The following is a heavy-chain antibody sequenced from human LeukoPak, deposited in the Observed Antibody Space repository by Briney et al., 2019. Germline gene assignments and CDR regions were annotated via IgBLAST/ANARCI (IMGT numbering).Heavy chain of an antibody. CDR2: ISDSGSIT. J-gene: IGHJ4*02. V-gene: IGHV3-23*01. CDR3: AKDARRTNGWYFFDY. CDR1: GCAFSSLA. Sequence: TGGSLRLSCAASGCAFSSLAMGWVRQAPGQGLEWVSVISDSGSITYYDDSVKGRFTISRDNSKNTLFLQMNSLGAEDTAVYYCAKDARRTNGWYFFDYWGQGTLVTVSS. D-gene: IGHD6-19*01.